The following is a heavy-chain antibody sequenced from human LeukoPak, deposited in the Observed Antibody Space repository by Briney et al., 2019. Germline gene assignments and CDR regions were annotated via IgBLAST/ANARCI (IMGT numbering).Heavy chain of an antibody. CDR1: GYTFTGYY. CDR3: ARSETGTTLYYYYMDV. Sequence: ASVKVSCKASGYTFTGYYMHWVRQAPGQGLEWMGWINPNSGGTNYAQKFQGRVTMTRDTSISTAYMELRRLRSDDTAVYYCARSETGTTLYYYYMDVWGKGTTVTVSS. D-gene: IGHD1-1*01. V-gene: IGHV1-2*02. J-gene: IGHJ6*03. CDR2: INPNSGGT.